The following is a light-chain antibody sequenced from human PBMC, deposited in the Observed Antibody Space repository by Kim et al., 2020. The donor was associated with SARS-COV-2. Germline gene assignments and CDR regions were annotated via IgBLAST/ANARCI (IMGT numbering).Light chain of an antibody. J-gene: IGLJ2*01. Sequence: GKSATISWSGSSSKIGSHTVNWYQQLPGTAPKLLIYSNNQRPSGVPDRFSGSKSGTSASLAISGLQSEDEADYYCAAWDDSLNGVVFGGGTQLNVL. CDR3: AAWDDSLNGVV. V-gene: IGLV1-44*01. CDR2: SNN. CDR1: SSKIGSHT.